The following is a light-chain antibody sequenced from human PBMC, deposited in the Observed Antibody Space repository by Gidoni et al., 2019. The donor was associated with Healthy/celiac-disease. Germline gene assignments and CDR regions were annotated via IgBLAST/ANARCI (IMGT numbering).Light chain of an antibody. J-gene: IGKJ1*01. Sequence: DIQMTQSPSTMSASVGDRVTIPCRASQSISSWLAWYQQKPGKAPKLLIYKASSLESGVPSRFSGSGSGTEFTLTISSLQPDDFATYYCQQYNSYPWTFXXXTKVENK. V-gene: IGKV1-5*03. CDR1: QSISSW. CDR2: KAS. CDR3: QQYNSYPWT.